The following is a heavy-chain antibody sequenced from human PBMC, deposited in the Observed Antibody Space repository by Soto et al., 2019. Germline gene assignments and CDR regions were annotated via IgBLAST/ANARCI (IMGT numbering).Heavy chain of an antibody. Sequence: EVQLVESGGGLVQPGGSLRLSCAASGFTFSSYSMNWVRQAPGKGLEWVSYISSSSSTIYYADSVKGRFTISRDNAKNSLYLQMNSLRDEDTAVYYCATDTRIQLWLRVGQNWFDPWGQGTLVTVSS. CDR1: GFTFSSYS. V-gene: IGHV3-48*02. CDR2: ISSSSSTI. J-gene: IGHJ5*02. D-gene: IGHD5-18*01. CDR3: ATDTRIQLWLRVGQNWFDP.